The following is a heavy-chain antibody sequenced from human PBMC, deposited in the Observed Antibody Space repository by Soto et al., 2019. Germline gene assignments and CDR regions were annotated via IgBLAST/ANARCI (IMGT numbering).Heavy chain of an antibody. CDR3: ARDLRGRRSGRFDP. J-gene: IGHJ5*02. CDR2: IYYSGVT. V-gene: IGHV4-31*03. D-gene: IGHD3-10*01. Sequence: QVQLQESGPGLVKPSETLSLTCTLSGDPITSGGFYWTWIRQHPAKGLEWIGYIYYSGVTYYNPSLKSRATISVDTSKNQFSLNLSSVSAADTAMYYCARDLRGRRSGRFDPWGQGTQVTLSS. CDR1: GDPITSGGFY.